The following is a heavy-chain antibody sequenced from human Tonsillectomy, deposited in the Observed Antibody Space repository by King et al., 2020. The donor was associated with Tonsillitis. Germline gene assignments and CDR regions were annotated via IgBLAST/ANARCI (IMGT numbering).Heavy chain of an antibody. CDR3: AHSWDRSTMVRGAPFLG. D-gene: IGHD3-10*01. Sequence: TLKESGPTLVKPTQTLTLTCTVSGFSLSTSGVGVGWIRQPPGKALEWLVVIYWDDDKRYRPSLKSRLTITKDTYKNQVVLTMTNMDHVDTATYYCAHSWDRSTMVRGAPFLGWGQGTQVTVSS. CDR1: GFSLSTSGVG. CDR2: IYWDDDK. J-gene: IGHJ4*02. V-gene: IGHV2-5*02.